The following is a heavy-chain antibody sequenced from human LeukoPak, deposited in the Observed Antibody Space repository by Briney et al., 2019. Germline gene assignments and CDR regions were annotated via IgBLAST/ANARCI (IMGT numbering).Heavy chain of an antibody. D-gene: IGHD5-12*01. Sequence: PSETLSLTCTVSGGSGSRGSYYWSWIRQPAGKGLEWIGRIYTSGSTNYSPPLKSRVTISVDTSKSQLSLKLSSVTAADTAVYYCAWLPSYWGQGTLVTVSS. CDR1: GGSGSRGSYY. CDR3: AWLPSY. J-gene: IGHJ4*02. CDR2: IYTSGST. V-gene: IGHV4-61*02.